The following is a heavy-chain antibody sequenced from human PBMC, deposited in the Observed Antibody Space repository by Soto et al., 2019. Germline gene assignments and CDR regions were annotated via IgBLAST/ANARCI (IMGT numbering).Heavy chain of an antibody. V-gene: IGHV4-34*01. Sequence: QVQLQQWGAGLLKPSETLSLTCAVYGGYFSGYYWSWIRQPPGKGLEWIAQINHTGSTNYNPSLKRRVSISVDTSKNQFSLKLSSVTAADTAVYYCARARGCSGGSCPYYYYYGMDVWGQGTTVTVSS. CDR1: GGYFSGYY. D-gene: IGHD2-15*01. CDR3: ARARGCSGGSCPYYYYYGMDV. J-gene: IGHJ6*02. CDR2: INHTGST.